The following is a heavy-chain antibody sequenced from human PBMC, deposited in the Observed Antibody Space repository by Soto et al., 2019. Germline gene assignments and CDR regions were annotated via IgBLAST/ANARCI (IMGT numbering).Heavy chain of an antibody. V-gene: IGHV4-59*01. CDR1: GGSISSYY. Sequence: PSETLSLTCNDSGGSISSYYWSWIRQPPVKGLEWIGYIYSSGSTNYNPSLKSRVTISVDTSKNQFSLKLSSVTAADTAVYYCARSLTTVTTRPLEYFDYWGQGTMVTVSS. J-gene: IGHJ4*02. CDR3: ARSLTTVTTRPLEYFDY. CDR2: IYSSGST. D-gene: IGHD4-17*01.